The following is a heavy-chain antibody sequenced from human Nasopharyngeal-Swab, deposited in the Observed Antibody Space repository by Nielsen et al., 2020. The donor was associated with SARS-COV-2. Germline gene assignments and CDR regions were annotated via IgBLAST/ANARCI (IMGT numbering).Heavy chain of an antibody. CDR2: NSGSGGSR. D-gene: IGHD6-6*01. CDR3: AKGYSSSSGSFQH. J-gene: IGHJ1*01. Sequence: WIRQPPGKGLEWVSANSGSGGSRYYEDSVKGWFTISRDNSKNTLYLQMNSLRAEDTAVYYCAKGYSSSSGSFQHWGQGTLVTVSS. V-gene: IGHV3-23*01.